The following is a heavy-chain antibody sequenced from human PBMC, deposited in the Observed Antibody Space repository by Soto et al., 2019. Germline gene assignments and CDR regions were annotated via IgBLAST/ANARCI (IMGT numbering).Heavy chain of an antibody. D-gene: IGHD3-3*02. CDR3: ARDAHHFWSVSRYGMDV. Sequence: QVQLVQSGGEVKKPGASVKVSCKASGFTFTNYGIVWVRQAPGQGLEWMGWISTYNGNTDYAQKFQGRVTMTADTSTSTAYMELRRLRSDDTAVYYCARDAHHFWSVSRYGMDVWGHGTTVTVSS. V-gene: IGHV1-18*01. CDR2: ISTYNGNT. J-gene: IGHJ6*02. CDR1: GFTFTNYG.